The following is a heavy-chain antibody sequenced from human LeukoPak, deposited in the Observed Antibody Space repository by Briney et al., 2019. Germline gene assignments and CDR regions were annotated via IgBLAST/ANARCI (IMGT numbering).Heavy chain of an antibody. V-gene: IGHV4-30-4*01. CDR1: GASIRGGDYY. CDR3: ARDCSGGSCYGAFDI. CDR2: IYDSGST. D-gene: IGHD2-15*01. Sequence: PSETLSLTCTASGASIRGGDYYWSWIRQPPGKGMGWIGYIYDSGSTYYNPSLKRRITISVDTSANRFSLKLSSVTATDPAVYYCARDCSGGSCYGAFDIWGQGTMVTVSS. J-gene: IGHJ3*02.